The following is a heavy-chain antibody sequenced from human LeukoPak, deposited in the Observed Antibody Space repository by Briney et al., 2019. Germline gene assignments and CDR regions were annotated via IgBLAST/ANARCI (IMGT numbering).Heavy chain of an antibody. V-gene: IGHV1-8*01. D-gene: IGHD3-22*01. CDR1: GYTFTSYD. CDR3: ARSTLGDSSGYYYNYYYYYMDV. J-gene: IGHJ6*03. Sequence: VASVKVSCKASGYTFTSYDINRVRQATGQGLEWMGWMNPNSGNTGYAQKFQGRVTMTRNTSISTAYMELSSLRSEDTAVYYCARSTLGDSSGYYYNYYYYYMDVWGKGTTVTISS. CDR2: MNPNSGNT.